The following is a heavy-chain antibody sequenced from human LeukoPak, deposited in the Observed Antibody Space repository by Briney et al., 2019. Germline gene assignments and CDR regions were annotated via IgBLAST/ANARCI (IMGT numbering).Heavy chain of an antibody. D-gene: IGHD1-26*01. J-gene: IGHJ3*02. CDR3: AKEGSHSGSYPDAFDI. V-gene: IGHV3-30-3*01. CDR1: GFKFNSYA. Sequence: QPGRSLRLSCTASGFKFNSYAMHWVRQAPGKGLEWVAAISYDGTNENYADSVKGRFTISRDNSKNTLYLQMNSLRAEDTAVYYCAKEGSHSGSYPDAFDIWGQGTMVTVSS. CDR2: ISYDGTNE.